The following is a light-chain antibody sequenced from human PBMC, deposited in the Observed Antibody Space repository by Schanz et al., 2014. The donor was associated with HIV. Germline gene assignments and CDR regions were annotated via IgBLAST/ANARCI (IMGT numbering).Light chain of an antibody. J-gene: IGLJ3*02. CDR1: SGDVGSYNY. CDR3: NSYTSSSTWV. Sequence: QSALTQPASVSGSPGQSISISCTGTSGDVGSYNYVSWYQQHPGKAPKLMIYEVSKRPSGVSDRFSGSKSGNTASLTISGLQADDEADYYCNSYTSSSTWVFGGGTKLTVL. CDR2: EVS. V-gene: IGLV2-14*01.